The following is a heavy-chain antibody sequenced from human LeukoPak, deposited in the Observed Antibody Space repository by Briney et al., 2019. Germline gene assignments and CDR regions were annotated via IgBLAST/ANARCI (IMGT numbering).Heavy chain of an antibody. V-gene: IGHV3-23*01. J-gene: IGHJ4*02. Sequence: GGSLRHSCAASGFTLSSYAMSWVRQAPGKGLEWVSLIINRGGSTSYADSVKGRFTISRDNSKNTLYLQMNSLRAEDTALYYCAKYIYCDYGGVDYGGQGTLVTVSS. CDR3: AKYIYCDYGGVDY. CDR1: GFTLSSYA. D-gene: IGHD4-17*01. CDR2: IINRGGST.